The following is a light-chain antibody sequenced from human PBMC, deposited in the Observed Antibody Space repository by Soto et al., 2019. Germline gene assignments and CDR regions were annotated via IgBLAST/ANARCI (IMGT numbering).Light chain of an antibody. J-gene: IGKJ2*01. Sequence: IVMTQSPDSLAVSLGERATINCKSSQSVLYSSNNKNYLAWYQQKPGQPPKLLIYWASTRESGVPDRFSGSGSGTDFTLTISSLQADDVAVYYCQQYYSTTYTFGPRTKLEIK. CDR3: QQYYSTTYT. V-gene: IGKV4-1*01. CDR2: WAS. CDR1: QSVLYSSNNKNY.